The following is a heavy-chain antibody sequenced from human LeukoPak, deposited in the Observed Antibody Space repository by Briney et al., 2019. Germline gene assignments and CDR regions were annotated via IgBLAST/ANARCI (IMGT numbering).Heavy chain of an antibody. J-gene: IGHJ4*02. D-gene: IGHD4-17*01. CDR2: IYYSGST. V-gene: IGHV4-59*01. Sequence: PSETLSLTCTVSGGSISSYYWSWIRQPPGKGLEWIGYIYYSGSTNYNPSLKSRVTISLDTSKNQFSLKLSSVTAADTAVYYCARTHDYGDYPTTYFDYWGQGTLVTVSS. CDR3: ARTHDYGDYPTTYFDY. CDR1: GGSISSYY.